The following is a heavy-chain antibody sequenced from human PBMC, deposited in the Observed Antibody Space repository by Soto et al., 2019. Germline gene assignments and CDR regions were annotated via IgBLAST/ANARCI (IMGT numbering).Heavy chain of an antibody. J-gene: IGHJ4*02. CDR2: IIPLTETP. CDR1: GGTFSDYA. D-gene: IGHD3-3*01. V-gene: IGHV1-69*13. CDR3: AIGTRNIWTFDF. Sequence: SVKVPCKASGGTFSDYAISWVRQAPGHGLEWVGGIIPLTETPVYAQTVQGRLTITADEVTSAAYMDLSSLRSDDTSVYFCAIGTRNIWTFDFWGQGTLVTVSS.